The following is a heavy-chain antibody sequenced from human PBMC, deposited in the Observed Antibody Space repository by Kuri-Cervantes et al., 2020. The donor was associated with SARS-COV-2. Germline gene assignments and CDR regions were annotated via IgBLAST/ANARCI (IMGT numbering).Heavy chain of an antibody. J-gene: IGHJ6*02. CDR2: INPNSGGT. Sequence: ASVKVSCKASGYTFTGYYMHWVRQAPGQGLEWMGRINPNSGGTNYAQKFQGRVTMTRDTSISTAYMELSRLRSDDTAVYYCARALMAVAGKNYYGMDVWGQGTTVTVSS. D-gene: IGHD6-19*01. V-gene: IGHV1-2*06. CDR1: GYTFTGYY. CDR3: ARALMAVAGKNYYGMDV.